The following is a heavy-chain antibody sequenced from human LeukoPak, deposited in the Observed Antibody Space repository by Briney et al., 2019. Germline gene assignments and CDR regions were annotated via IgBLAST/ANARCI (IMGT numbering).Heavy chain of an antibody. V-gene: IGHV3-7*03. CDR1: GFTFSNFW. CDR2: IKQDGSEK. J-gene: IGHJ4*02. D-gene: IGHD5-24*01. CDR3: AKGMATVPFDY. Sequence: GGSLRLSCAASGFTFSNFWMSWVRQAPGKGLEWVANIKQDGSEKYYVDSVKGRFTISRDNAKNPLYLQMNSLRDEDTAVYYCAKGMATVPFDYWGQGTLVTVSS.